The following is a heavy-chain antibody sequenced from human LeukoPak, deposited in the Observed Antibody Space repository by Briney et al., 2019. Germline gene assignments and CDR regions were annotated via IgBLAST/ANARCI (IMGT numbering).Heavy chain of an antibody. Sequence: SETLSLTCTVSDGSVSNRNYYWVWIRQPPGKGLEWIGAVSYSGSTYYSPALRGRVTISVAASKSQFSLNLYSVTAADTGVYYCARHPAGAQPREPKPWHYGVVGFRPTKTVYVDPWSQGIRVTVSS. CDR1: DGSVSNRNYY. CDR2: VSYSGST. V-gene: IGHV4-39*01. J-gene: IGHJ5*02. D-gene: IGHD3-3*01. CDR3: ARHPAGAQPREPKPWHYGVVGFRPTKTVYVDP.